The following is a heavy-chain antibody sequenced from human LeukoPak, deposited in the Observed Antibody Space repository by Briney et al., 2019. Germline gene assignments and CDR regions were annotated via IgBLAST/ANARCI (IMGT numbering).Heavy chain of an antibody. V-gene: IGHV4-34*01. CDR1: GGSFSGYY. CDR2: ISHSGST. Sequence: SETLSLTCAVYGGSFSGYYWSWIRQPPGKGLEWIGEISHSGSTNYNPSLKSRVTISVDTSKNQFSLKLSSVTAADTAVYYCARGAVTAQDYWGQGTLVTVPS. CDR3: ARGAVTAQDY. D-gene: IGHD2-21*02. J-gene: IGHJ4*02.